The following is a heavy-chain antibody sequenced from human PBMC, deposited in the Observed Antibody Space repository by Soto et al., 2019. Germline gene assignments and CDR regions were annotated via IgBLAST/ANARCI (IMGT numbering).Heavy chain of an antibody. D-gene: IGHD1-26*01. J-gene: IGHJ4*02. V-gene: IGHV4-59*08. CDR2: VHNTGRT. Sequence: SETLSLTCNVSGASITAYFWAWVRQPPGKGLQYIGYVHNTGRTDYNPSLRSRVTISVDTSKNQFSLQLNSVTAADTAVYFCARPENGGTYPRAYWGQGALV. CDR1: GASITAYF. CDR3: ARPENGGTYPRAY.